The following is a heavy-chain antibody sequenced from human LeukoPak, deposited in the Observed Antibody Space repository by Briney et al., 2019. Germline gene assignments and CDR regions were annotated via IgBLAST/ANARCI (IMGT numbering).Heavy chain of an antibody. Sequence: GGSLRLSCAASGFTFSSYDVHWVRQATGEGLEWVSAIDTAGDTYYPGSVKGRFTISRENAKNSLYLQMNSLRAGDTAVYYCARVKYGGHSVGAFDIWGQGTMVTVSS. CDR2: IDTAGDT. D-gene: IGHD4-23*01. CDR3: ARVKYGGHSVGAFDI. CDR1: GFTFSSYD. J-gene: IGHJ3*02. V-gene: IGHV3-13*04.